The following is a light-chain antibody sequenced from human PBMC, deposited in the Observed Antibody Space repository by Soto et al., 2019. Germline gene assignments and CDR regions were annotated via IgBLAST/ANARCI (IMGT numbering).Light chain of an antibody. J-gene: IGKJ1*01. CDR2: DAS. CDR3: PQYSSFWT. CDR1: QSISTW. V-gene: IGKV1-5*01. Sequence: DIQMTQSPSTLSASVGDRVTITCRASQSISTWLAWYQQKPGKAPTLLIYDASSLESGVPSRFSGSGSGTEFTLTITGLQPDDFATYVCPQYSSFWTFGHGTKVAIK.